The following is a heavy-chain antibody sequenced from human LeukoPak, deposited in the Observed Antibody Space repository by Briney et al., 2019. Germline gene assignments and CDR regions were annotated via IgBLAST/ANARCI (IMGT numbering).Heavy chain of an antibody. CDR3: DYFDFDY. CDR1: GGSISSYS. CDR2: LYASGST. Sequence: ASETLSLTCTVSGGSISSYSWSWIRQPAGKGLEWIGRLYASGSTNYNPSLKSRVTMSVDTSKNQFSLKLSSVTAADTAVYYCDYFDFDYWGQGTLVTVSS. D-gene: IGHD2/OR15-2a*01. J-gene: IGHJ4*02. V-gene: IGHV4-4*07.